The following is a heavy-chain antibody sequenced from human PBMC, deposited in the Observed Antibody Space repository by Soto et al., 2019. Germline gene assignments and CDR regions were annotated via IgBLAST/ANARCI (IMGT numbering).Heavy chain of an antibody. CDR1: GFTFDDYT. Sequence: EVQLVESGGVVVQPGGSLRLSCAASGFTFDDYTMHWVRQAPGKGLEWVSLISWDGGSTYYADSVKGRFTISRDNSKNSLDLQMNSLRTEDTALYYCAKDTNYDSSGDYLIDYWGQGTLVTVSS. J-gene: IGHJ4*02. CDR2: ISWDGGST. D-gene: IGHD3-22*01. CDR3: AKDTNYDSSGDYLIDY. V-gene: IGHV3-43*01.